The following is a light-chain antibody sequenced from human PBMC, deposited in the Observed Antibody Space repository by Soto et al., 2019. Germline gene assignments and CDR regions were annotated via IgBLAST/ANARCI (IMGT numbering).Light chain of an antibody. V-gene: IGLV2-14*01. J-gene: IGLJ2*01. CDR1: SSDVGGYNY. CDR3: SSYTSSSTLVV. CDR2: DVN. Sequence: QSALTQPASVSGSPGQSITISCTGTSSDVGGYNYVSWYQQQPGKAPKLMIYDVNNQPSVVSNRLSGSKSGNTASLTISGLPAEDVADYYCSSYTSSSTLVVFGGGTKLTVL.